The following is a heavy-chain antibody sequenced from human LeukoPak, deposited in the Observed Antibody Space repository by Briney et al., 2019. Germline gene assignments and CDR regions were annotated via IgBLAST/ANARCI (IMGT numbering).Heavy chain of an antibody. Sequence: SETLSLTCTVSGGSISSYYWSWIRQPPGKGLEWIGRIYTSGSTNYNPSLKSRVTMSVDTSKNQFSLKLSSVTAADTAVYYCARDDDYYDSSGYSFPGWFDPWGQGTLVTVSS. D-gene: IGHD3-22*01. J-gene: IGHJ5*02. CDR3: ARDDDYYDSSGYSFPGWFDP. V-gene: IGHV4-4*07. CDR1: GGSISSYY. CDR2: IYTSGST.